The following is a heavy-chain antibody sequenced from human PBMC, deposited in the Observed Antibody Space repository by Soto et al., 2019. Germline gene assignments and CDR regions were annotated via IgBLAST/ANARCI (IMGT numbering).Heavy chain of an antibody. D-gene: IGHD6-19*01. V-gene: IGHV3-7*05. J-gene: IGHJ6*02. CDR1: GFTFSSYW. CDR2: IKQDGSEK. CDR3: ARDRVYSSFLLSYYYGMDV. Sequence: PGGSLRLSCAASGFTFSSYWMSWVRQAPGKGLEWVANIKQDGSEKYYVDSVKGRFTISRDNAKNSLYLQMNSLRAEDTAVYYCARDRVYSSFLLSYYYGMDVWGQGTTVPVSS.